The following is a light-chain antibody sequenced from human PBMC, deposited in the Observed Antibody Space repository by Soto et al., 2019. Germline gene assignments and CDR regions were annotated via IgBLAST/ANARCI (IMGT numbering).Light chain of an antibody. CDR1: QSISFY. Sequence: EITLKQSPDTLCLCTGERATLSCRASQSISFYLTWYQHKPGQAPRLLIYDASNRATGIPARFSGSGYGTDFTLTISSLEPEDFAVYYCQQRSNWPTFGQGTRLE. CDR3: QQRSNWPT. V-gene: IGKV3-11*01. CDR2: DAS. J-gene: IGKJ5*01.